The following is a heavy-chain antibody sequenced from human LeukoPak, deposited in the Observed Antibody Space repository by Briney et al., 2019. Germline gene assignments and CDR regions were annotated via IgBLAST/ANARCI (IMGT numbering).Heavy chain of an antibody. J-gene: IGHJ4*02. CDR2: IYSGGST. V-gene: IGHV3-53*01. CDR3: ATRNYYDSEGFDY. Sequence: GGSLRLSCAAFGFTVSSNYMNWVRQAPGKGLEWVSVIYSGGSTYFADSVKGRFTISRDNSKNTLFLQMNSLRAEDTAMYYCATRNYYDSEGFDYWGQGTLVTVSS. CDR1: GFTVSSNY. D-gene: IGHD3-22*01.